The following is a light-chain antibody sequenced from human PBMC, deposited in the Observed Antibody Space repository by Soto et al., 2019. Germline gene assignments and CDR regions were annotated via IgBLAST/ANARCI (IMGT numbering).Light chain of an antibody. Sequence: ELMMTQSPATLSVSPGERATLSCRASQSISGNIAWYQQKPGQAPRLLIYAASIRASGIPARFSGTGFGREFTLSISTLQYKDSAVYYCQQYNSWTLISFGQGTRLEIK. CDR3: QQYNSWTLIS. CDR2: AAS. CDR1: QSISGN. V-gene: IGKV3-15*01. J-gene: IGKJ5*01.